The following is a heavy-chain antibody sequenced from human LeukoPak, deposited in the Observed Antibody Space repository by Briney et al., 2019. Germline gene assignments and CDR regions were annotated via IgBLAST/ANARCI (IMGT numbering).Heavy chain of an antibody. Sequence: GGSLRLSCAAPGFTLSSNYMSWVRQAPGKGLEWVSVIYSGGSTYYADSVKGRFTISRDNSKNTLYLQMSSLRAEDTAVYYCARGRWGDYFDYWGQGTLVTVSS. CDR2: IYSGGST. D-gene: IGHD4-23*01. J-gene: IGHJ4*02. V-gene: IGHV3-53*01. CDR1: GFTLSSNY. CDR3: ARGRWGDYFDY.